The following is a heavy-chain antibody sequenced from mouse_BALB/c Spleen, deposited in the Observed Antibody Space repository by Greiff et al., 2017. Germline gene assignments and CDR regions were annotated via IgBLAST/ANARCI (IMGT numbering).Heavy chain of an antibody. CDR1: GFNIKDTY. D-gene: IGHD4-1*01. V-gene: IGHV14-3*02. Sequence: VQLQQSGAELVKPGASVKLSCTASGFNIKDTYMHWVKQRPEQGLEWIGRIDPANGNTKYDPKFQGKATITADTSSNTAYLQLSSLTSEDTAVYYCAPNWDYYYAMDYWGQGTSVTVSS. CDR2: IDPANGNT. CDR3: APNWDYYYAMDY. J-gene: IGHJ4*01.